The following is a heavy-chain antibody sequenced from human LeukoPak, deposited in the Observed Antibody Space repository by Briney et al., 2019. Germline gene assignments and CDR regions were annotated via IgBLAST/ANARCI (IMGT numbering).Heavy chain of an antibody. CDR3: AGITTGSLDY. D-gene: IGHD4-11*01. V-gene: IGHV3-21*01. CDR1: GFTFSDYS. J-gene: IGHJ4*02. Sequence: GSLRLSCAASGFTFSDYSMNWARQSPGKGLEWVSCISSGSHFIYYADSVKGRFTISRDNVKNSLYLQMNSLRAEDTAVYYCAGITTGSLDYWGQGALVTVSS. CDR2: ISSGSHFI.